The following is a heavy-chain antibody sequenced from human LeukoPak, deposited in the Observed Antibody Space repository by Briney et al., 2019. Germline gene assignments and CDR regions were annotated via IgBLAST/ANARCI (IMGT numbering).Heavy chain of an antibody. D-gene: IGHD2/OR15-2a*01. CDR1: GGTFLTHA. Sequence: ASVKVSCKVLGGTFLTHAISWVRQAPGQGFEWVGGIIPMIGKPHYAQQLQGRITITTDESTSTVHMELSSLRSEDTAVYFCARDGCSTTFCNTNWFDPWGQGTLVTVSS. J-gene: IGHJ5*02. CDR2: IIPMIGKP. V-gene: IGHV1-69*05. CDR3: ARDGCSTTFCNTNWFDP.